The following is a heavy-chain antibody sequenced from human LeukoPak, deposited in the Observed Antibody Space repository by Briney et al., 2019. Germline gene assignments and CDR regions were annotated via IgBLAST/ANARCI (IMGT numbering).Heavy chain of an antibody. V-gene: IGHV1-69*04. CDR3: AREDGGDGCAY. D-gene: IGHD5-24*01. CDR2: IIPILGIA. Sequence: SVKVSCKASGGTFSSYAISWVRQAPGQGLEWMGRIIPILGIANYAQKFQGRVTITADKSTSAAYMELSSLRSEDTAVYYCAREDGGDGCAYWGQGTLVTVSS. J-gene: IGHJ4*02. CDR1: GGTFSSYA.